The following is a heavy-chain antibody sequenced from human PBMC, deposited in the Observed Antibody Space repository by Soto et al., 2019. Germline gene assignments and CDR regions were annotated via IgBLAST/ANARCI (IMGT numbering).Heavy chain of an antibody. CDR2: INHSGRT. V-gene: IGHV4-34*01. D-gene: IGHD2-8*02. Sequence: PSVTVSRTFAVYGWTFSGNYWTCIRQPPGTGLGSIGEINHSGRTNYIPSLKSRVTISVDTSKNQFSLKLTSVTAADTAVYYCARDKITGLFDYRGQGTLVTVSS. CDR3: ARDKITGLFDY. J-gene: IGHJ4*02. CDR1: GWTFSGNY.